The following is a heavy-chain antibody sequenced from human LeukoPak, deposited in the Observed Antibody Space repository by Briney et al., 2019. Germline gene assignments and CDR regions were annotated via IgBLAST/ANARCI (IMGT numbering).Heavy chain of an antibody. J-gene: IGHJ3*02. CDR1: GGSISSSNW. D-gene: IGHD3-22*01. Sequence: SETLSLTCAVSGGSISSSNWWSWVRQPPGKGLEWIGEIYHSGSTNYNPSLKSRVTISVDKSKNQFSLKLSSVTAADTAVYYCARDLSNYYDSSGLLNAFDIWGQGTMVTVSS. CDR2: IYHSGST. V-gene: IGHV4-4*02. CDR3: ARDLSNYYDSSGLLNAFDI.